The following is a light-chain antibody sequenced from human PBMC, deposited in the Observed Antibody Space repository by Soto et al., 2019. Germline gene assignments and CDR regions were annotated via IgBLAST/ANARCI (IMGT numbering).Light chain of an antibody. CDR3: KQYNNWPRT. Sequence: EIVFTRSPTPPSLFSGESAPPFFRASQSVSRKLVWYQQKPGQAHRLLIYGAYTRATGIQERFSGSGSGTEFTLTIRSLQSEDFAVYYCKQYNNWPRTFGQGTKVDI. CDR2: GAY. J-gene: IGKJ1*01. V-gene: IGKV3D-15*01. CDR1: QSVSRK.